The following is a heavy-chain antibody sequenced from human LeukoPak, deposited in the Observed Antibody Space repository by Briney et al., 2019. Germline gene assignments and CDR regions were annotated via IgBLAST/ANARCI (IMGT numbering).Heavy chain of an antibody. D-gene: IGHD6-19*01. CDR2: IDHSGST. J-gene: IGHJ6*03. V-gene: IGHV4-34*01. CDR1: GGSFSGYY. Sequence: SETLSLTCAVYGGSFSGYYWSWIRQPPGKGLEWIGEIDHSGSTNYNPSLKSRVTISVDTSKNQFSLKLSSVTAADTAVYYCARGVQQWLIYYYYYMDVWGEGTTVTVSS. CDR3: ARGVQQWLIYYYYYMDV.